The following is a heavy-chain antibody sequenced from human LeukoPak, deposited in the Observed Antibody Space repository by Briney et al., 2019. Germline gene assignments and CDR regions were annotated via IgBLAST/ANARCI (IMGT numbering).Heavy chain of an antibody. J-gene: IGHJ6*03. CDR2: IYYSGST. CDR1: GDSISSGDYY. D-gene: IGHD3-16*01. V-gene: IGHV4-61*08. CDR3: ARETSQKGAHYMDV. Sequence: SQTLSLTCTVSGDSISSGDYYWSWIRQPPGKGLEWIGYIYYSGSTNYNPSLKSRVTISVDTSKNQFSLKLSSVTAADTAVYYCARETSQKGAHYMDVWGKGTTVTISS.